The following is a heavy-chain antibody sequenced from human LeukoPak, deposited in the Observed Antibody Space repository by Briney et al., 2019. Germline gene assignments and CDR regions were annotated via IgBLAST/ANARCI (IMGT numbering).Heavy chain of an antibody. CDR3: ARALGGWYDY. V-gene: IGHV4-4*02. J-gene: IGHJ4*02. CDR1: GGSISSSNW. Sequence: SETLSLTCAVSGGSISSSNWWSWVRQPPGKGLEWIGEIYHSGSTNYNPSLKSRVTISADKSKNQFSLKLSSVTAADTAVYYCARALGGWYDYWGQGTLVTVSS. CDR2: IYHSGST. D-gene: IGHD6-19*01.